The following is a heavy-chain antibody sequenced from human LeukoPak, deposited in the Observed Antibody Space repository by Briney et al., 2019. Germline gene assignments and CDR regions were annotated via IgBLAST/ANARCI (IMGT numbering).Heavy chain of an antibody. CDR3: ARVSSLDNWFDP. D-gene: IGHD2-15*01. CDR2: IYYTGST. J-gene: IGHJ5*02. V-gene: IGHV4-59*12. Sequence: SETLSLTCTVSGGSISSYYWNWIRQPPGKGLEWIGYIYYTGSTNYNPSLKSRVTISVDTSKNQFSLKLSSVTAADTAVYYCARVSSLDNWFDPWGQGTLVTVSS. CDR1: GGSISSYY.